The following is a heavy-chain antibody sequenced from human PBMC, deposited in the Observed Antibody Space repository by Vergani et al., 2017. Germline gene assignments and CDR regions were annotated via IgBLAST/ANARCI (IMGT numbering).Heavy chain of an antibody. CDR3: AHRRGYSSGHTHAFDI. Sequence: QVTLQESGPVLVKPTETLTLTCTVFGFSLSNARMGVSWIRQPPGKALEWLALIYWNDDKRYSPSLKSRLTITKDTSKNQVVLTMTNMDPVDTATYYCAHRRGYSSGHTHAFDIWGQGTMVTVSS. D-gene: IGHD6-19*01. V-gene: IGHV2-5*08. J-gene: IGHJ3*02. CDR2: IYWNDDK. CDR1: GFSLSNARMG.